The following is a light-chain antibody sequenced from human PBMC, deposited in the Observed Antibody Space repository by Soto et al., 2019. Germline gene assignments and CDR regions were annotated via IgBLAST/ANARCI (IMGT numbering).Light chain of an antibody. CDR3: AAWDDSLNGWV. CDR1: SSNIESNT. CDR2: SNN. Sequence: QSALTQPPSASGTPGQRVTISCSGSSSNIESNTVTWYQQLPGTAPKLVIYSNNQRPSGVPDRFSGSKSGTSASLAISGLQSEDEADYYCAAWDDSLNGWVFGGGTKLTVL. V-gene: IGLV1-44*01. J-gene: IGLJ3*02.